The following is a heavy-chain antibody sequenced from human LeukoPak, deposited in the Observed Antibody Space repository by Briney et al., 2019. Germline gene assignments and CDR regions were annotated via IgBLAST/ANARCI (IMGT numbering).Heavy chain of an antibody. Sequence: SVKVSCKASGGTFSSYAISWVRQAPGQGLEWMGRIIPILGIANYAQKFQGRVTITADKSTSTAYMELSSLRSEDTAVYYCARVSITMARGWFDPWGQGTLVTVSS. D-gene: IGHD3-10*01. CDR1: GGTFSSYA. CDR3: ARVSITMARGWFDP. CDR2: IIPILGIA. J-gene: IGHJ5*02. V-gene: IGHV1-69*04.